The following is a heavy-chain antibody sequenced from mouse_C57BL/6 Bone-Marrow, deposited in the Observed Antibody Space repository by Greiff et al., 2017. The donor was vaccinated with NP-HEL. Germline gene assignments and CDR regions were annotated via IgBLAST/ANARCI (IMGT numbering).Heavy chain of an antibody. V-gene: IGHV1-19*01. CDR2: INPYNGGT. CDR3: ARELGRAY. CDR1: GYTFTDYY. Sequence: VQLQQSGPVLVKPGASVKMSCKASGYTFTDYYMNWVKQSHGKSLEWIGVINPYNGGTSYNQKFKGKATLTVDTSSSTAYMELNSLTAEDSAVYYCARELGRAYWGQGTLVTVSA. D-gene: IGHD4-1*01. J-gene: IGHJ3*01.